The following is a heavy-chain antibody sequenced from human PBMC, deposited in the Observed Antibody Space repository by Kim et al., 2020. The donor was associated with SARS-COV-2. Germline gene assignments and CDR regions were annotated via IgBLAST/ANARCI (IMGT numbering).Heavy chain of an antibody. V-gene: IGHV1-24*01. J-gene: IGHJ4*02. Sequence: ASVKVSCKVSGHSLSELAMHWVRQTPGGRLEWMGGFDPEENEFIYSQKFQARVTLTEDRSADTAYLDLRSLTSEDTAVYYCAAAGGDFWSSWRHWGQGT. CDR3: AAAGGDFWSSWRH. D-gene: IGHD3-3*01. CDR1: GHSLSELA. CDR2: FDPEENEF.